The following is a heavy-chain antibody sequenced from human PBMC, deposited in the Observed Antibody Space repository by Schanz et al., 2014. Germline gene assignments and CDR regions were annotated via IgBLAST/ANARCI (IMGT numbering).Heavy chain of an antibody. CDR2: ITRSGGGT. J-gene: IGHJ4*02. CDR1: GFAFSSYS. V-gene: IGHV3-64*04. CDR3: ARVPYGSGSYWDY. D-gene: IGHD3-10*01. Sequence: QLVGSGGGLIQPGGSLRLSCTASGFAFSSYSMNWVRQASGKGLEYVSAITRSGGGTYYSDSVKGRFTISRENAKNSLYLQMNSLRAGDTAVYYCARVPYGSGSYWDYWGQGTLVTVSS.